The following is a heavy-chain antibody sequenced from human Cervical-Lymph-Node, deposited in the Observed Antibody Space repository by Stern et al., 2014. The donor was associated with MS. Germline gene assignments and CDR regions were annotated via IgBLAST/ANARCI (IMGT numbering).Heavy chain of an antibody. V-gene: IGHV2-5*02. J-gene: IGHJ4*02. Sequence: QITLKESGPTLVKPTQTLTLTCTFSGFSLSTSGVGGGWIRQPPGKALEWLALIYWDDDKRYSPSLESRLTITKDTSKNLVVLTMTNMDPVDTATYYCAHLTTATALDYWGQGTLVTVSS. CDR1: GFSLSTSGVG. CDR3: AHLTTATALDY. CDR2: IYWDDDK. D-gene: IGHD1-1*01.